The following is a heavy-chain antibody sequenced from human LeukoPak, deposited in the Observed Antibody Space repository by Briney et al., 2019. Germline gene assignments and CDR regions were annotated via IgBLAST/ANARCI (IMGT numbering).Heavy chain of an antibody. V-gene: IGHV3-48*03. Sequence: PGGSLRLSCAASGFTFSSYEMNWVRQVPGKGLEWVSYISGSGSTIYYADSVKGRFTISRDNAKNSLYLQMNSLRAEDTAVYYCARSRDYGDYEHWGQGTLVTVSS. CDR2: ISGSGSTI. D-gene: IGHD4-17*01. CDR1: GFTFSSYE. J-gene: IGHJ1*01. CDR3: ARSRDYGDYEH.